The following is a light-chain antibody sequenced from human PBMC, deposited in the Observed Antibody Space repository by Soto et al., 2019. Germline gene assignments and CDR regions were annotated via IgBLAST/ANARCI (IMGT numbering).Light chain of an antibody. V-gene: IGKV3-20*01. CDR3: QQYNFWPRT. CDR2: GAS. J-gene: IGKJ1*01. Sequence: EIVLPQSPGTLSLSPVSRATLSCRASQSVSNNYLAWYQQKPGQAPRLLIYGASNRATGIPDRFSGSGSGTDFTLTISSLQSEDFAVYYCQQYNFWPRTFGQGTKVDIK. CDR1: QSVSNNY.